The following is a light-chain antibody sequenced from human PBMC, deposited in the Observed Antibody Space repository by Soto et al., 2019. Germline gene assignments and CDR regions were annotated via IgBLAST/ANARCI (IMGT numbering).Light chain of an antibody. CDR3: QQANSIPPT. CDR2: AAS. CDR1: QPISNW. V-gene: IGKV1-12*01. Sequence: DIQMTQSPSSVSASVGDRVTITCRASQPISNWLVWYQQKPGKAPKLLIYAASTLQSGVPSRFSGSGSGTDFTLTISSLQPEDFATYYCQQANSIPPTFGQGTRLEIK. J-gene: IGKJ2*01.